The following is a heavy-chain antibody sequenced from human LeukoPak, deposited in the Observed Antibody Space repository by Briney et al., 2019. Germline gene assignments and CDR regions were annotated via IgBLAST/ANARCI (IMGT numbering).Heavy chain of an antibody. V-gene: IGHV1-69*13. CDR3: AHGNRGYSYGYRGLFDY. Sequence: SVKVSCKASGGTFSSYAISWVRQAPGQGLEWMGGIIPIFGTANYAQKFQGRVTITADESTSTAYMELSSLRSEDTAVYYCAHGNRGYSYGYRGLFDYWGQGTLDTVSS. D-gene: IGHD5-18*01. CDR2: IIPIFGTA. J-gene: IGHJ4*02. CDR1: GGTFSSYA.